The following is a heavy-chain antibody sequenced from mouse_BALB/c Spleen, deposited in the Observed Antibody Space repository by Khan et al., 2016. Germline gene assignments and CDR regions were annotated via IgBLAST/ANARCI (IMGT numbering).Heavy chain of an antibody. V-gene: IGHV14-4*02. J-gene: IGHJ4*01. D-gene: IGHD4-1*01. CDR2: IDPENGDT. CDR1: GFNIKDYY. Sequence: VRLQQSGAELVRSGASVKLSCTTSGFNIKDYYIHWVKQRPEQGLEWIGWIDPENGDTEYAPKFQGKATMTADTSSNKAYLQLSSLTSEDTAFYYCNAGWLGRDYYAMDYWGQGTSVTVSS. CDR3: NAGWLGRDYYAMDY.